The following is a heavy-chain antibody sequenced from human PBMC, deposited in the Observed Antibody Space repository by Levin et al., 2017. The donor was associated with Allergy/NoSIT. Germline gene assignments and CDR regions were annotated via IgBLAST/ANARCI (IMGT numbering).Heavy chain of an antibody. Sequence: GGSLRLSCAASGFTFDDYGMSWVRQAPGKGLEWVSGINWNGDSTGYVESVKGRFTISRDNGKNSLYLQMNSLRVEDTAFYYCARGVRLYSGSYRHYFDYWGQGSLVTVSS. CDR2: INWNGDST. V-gene: IGHV3-20*04. CDR1: GFTFDDYG. CDR3: ARGVRLYSGSYRHYFDY. D-gene: IGHD1-26*01. J-gene: IGHJ4*02.